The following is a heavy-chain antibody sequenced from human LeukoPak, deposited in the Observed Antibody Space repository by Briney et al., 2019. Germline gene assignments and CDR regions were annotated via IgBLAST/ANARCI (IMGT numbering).Heavy chain of an antibody. CDR1: GGSISSYY. J-gene: IGHJ4*02. CDR2: IYYSGST. D-gene: IGHD3-9*01. Sequence: SETLSLTCTVSGGSISSYYWSWIRRPPGKGLEWIGYIYYSGSTNNNPSLKSRVTISVDTSKNQFSLKLSSVTAADTAVYYCAGLRYFDWLPDYWGQGTLVTVSS. CDR3: AGLRYFDWLPDY. V-gene: IGHV4-59*08.